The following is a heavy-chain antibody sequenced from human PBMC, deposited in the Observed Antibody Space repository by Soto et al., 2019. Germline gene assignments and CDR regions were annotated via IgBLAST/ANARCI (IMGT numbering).Heavy chain of an antibody. D-gene: IGHD4-17*01. CDR2: ISYDGSNK. J-gene: IGHJ6*02. V-gene: IGHV3-30*18. Sequence: GGSLRLSCAASGFTFSGYGMHWVRQAPGKGLEWVAVISYDGSNKYYADSVKGRFTISRDNSKNTLYLQMNSLRAEDTAVYYCAKGDLTTVTTGYYGMDVWGQGTTVTVSS. CDR1: GFTFSGYG. CDR3: AKGDLTTVTTGYYGMDV.